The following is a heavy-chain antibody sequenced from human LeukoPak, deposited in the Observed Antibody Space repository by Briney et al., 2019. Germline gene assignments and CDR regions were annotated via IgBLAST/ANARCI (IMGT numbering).Heavy chain of an antibody. J-gene: IGHJ5*02. CDR2: IYYSGST. CDR1: GGSISSYY. Sequence: PSETLSLTCTVSGGSISSYYWSWIRQPPGKGLEWIGYIYYSGSTNYNPSLKSRVTISVDTSKNQFSLKLSSVTAADTAVYHCARQIAVAGEFDPWGQGTLVTVSS. CDR3: ARQIAVAGEFDP. V-gene: IGHV4-59*08. D-gene: IGHD6-19*01.